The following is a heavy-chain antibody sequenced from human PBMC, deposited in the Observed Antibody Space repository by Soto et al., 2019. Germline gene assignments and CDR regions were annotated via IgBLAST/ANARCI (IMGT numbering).Heavy chain of an antibody. V-gene: IGHV1-46*01. J-gene: IGHJ6*02. CDR3: ARGRRRDYSNSIYYYYGMDV. CDR2: INPSGGST. CDR1: GYTFTSYY. Sequence: ASVKVSCKASGYTFTSYYMHWVRQAPGQGLEWMGIINPSGGSTSYAQKFQGRVTMTRDTSTSTVYMELSSLRSEDTAVYYCARGRRRDYSNSIYYYYGMDVWGQGTTVTVSS. D-gene: IGHD4-4*01.